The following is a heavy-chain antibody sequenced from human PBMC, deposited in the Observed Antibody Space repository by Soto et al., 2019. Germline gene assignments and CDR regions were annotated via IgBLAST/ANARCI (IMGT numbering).Heavy chain of an antibody. V-gene: IGHV3-7*01. D-gene: IGHD6-19*01. CDR2: IKQDGSEK. Sequence: GGSLRLSCAASGFTFSAYWISWVRQAPGKGLEWVANIKQDGSEKYYVDSVKGRFTLSRDNAKNSLQLQMNSLRAEDTAIYFCARVAYGNGWIFDYWGQGTLVTVSS. CDR3: ARVAYGNGWIFDY. J-gene: IGHJ4*01. CDR1: GFTFSAYW.